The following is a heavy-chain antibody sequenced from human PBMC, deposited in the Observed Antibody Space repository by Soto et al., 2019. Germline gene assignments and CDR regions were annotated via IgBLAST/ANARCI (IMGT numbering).Heavy chain of an antibody. D-gene: IGHD4-17*01. J-gene: IGHJ3*02. Sequence: SVKVSCKASGYNFTSYYMHWVRQAPGQGLEWMGIIIPIFGTANYAQKFQGRVTITADESTSTAYMELSSLRSEDTAVYYCARCRTKETTVTTCAFDIWGQGTMVTVSS. CDR2: IIPIFGTA. V-gene: IGHV1-69*13. CDR1: GYNFTSYY. CDR3: ARCRTKETTVTTCAFDI.